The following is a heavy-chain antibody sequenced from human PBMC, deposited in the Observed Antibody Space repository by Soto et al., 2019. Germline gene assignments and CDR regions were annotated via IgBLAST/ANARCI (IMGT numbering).Heavy chain of an antibody. V-gene: IGHV1-58*02. CDR3: AADLYCGGDCYLFDY. Sequence: QMQLVQSGPEVKKPGTSVKVSCKASGFTFTSSAMQWVRQARGQRLEWIGWIVVGSGNTNYAQKFQERVTITRDMSTSTAYMELSRLRSEDTAVYYCAADLYCGGDCYLFDYWGQGTLVTVSS. CDR2: IVVGSGNT. D-gene: IGHD2-21*02. CDR1: GFTFTSSA. J-gene: IGHJ4*02.